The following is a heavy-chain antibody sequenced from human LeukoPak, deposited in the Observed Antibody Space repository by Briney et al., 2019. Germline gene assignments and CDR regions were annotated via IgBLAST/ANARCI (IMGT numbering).Heavy chain of an antibody. CDR1: GFTFSSYS. Sequence: GGSLRLSCAASGFTFSSYSMNWVRQAPGKGLEWVSSISSSSSYIYYADSVKGRFTISRDNAKKSLYLQMNSLRAEDTARYYCARVHDFWSRYYIPTGAFDIWGQGTMVTVSS. V-gene: IGHV3-21*01. CDR3: ARVHDFWSRYYIPTGAFDI. J-gene: IGHJ3*02. CDR2: ISSSSSYI. D-gene: IGHD3-3*01.